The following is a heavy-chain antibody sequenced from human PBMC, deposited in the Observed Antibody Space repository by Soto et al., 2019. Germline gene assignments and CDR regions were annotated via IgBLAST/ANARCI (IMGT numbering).Heavy chain of an antibody. J-gene: IGHJ4*02. Sequence: ASVKVSCKASGYTFTSYDINWLRQATGQGLEWMGWMNPNSGNTGYAQKFQGRVTMTRNTSISTAYMELSSLRSEDTAVYYCARGLSCSSTSCYAWVFYYWGQGTLVTVSS. CDR2: MNPNSGNT. D-gene: IGHD2-2*01. CDR1: GYTFTSYD. V-gene: IGHV1-8*01. CDR3: ARGLSCSSTSCYAWVFYY.